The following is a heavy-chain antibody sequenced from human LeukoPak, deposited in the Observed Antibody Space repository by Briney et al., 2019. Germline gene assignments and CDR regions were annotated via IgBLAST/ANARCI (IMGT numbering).Heavy chain of an antibody. Sequence: SETLSLTCAVYGGSFSGYYWSWIRQSPGKGLEWIGEINHSGSTNYNPSHKSRVTISVDTSKNQFSLKLSSVTAADTAVYYCARVGRWQQPKPNFDYWGQGTLVTVSS. D-gene: IGHD6-13*01. CDR3: ARVGRWQQPKPNFDY. V-gene: IGHV4-34*01. J-gene: IGHJ4*02. CDR2: INHSGST. CDR1: GGSFSGYY.